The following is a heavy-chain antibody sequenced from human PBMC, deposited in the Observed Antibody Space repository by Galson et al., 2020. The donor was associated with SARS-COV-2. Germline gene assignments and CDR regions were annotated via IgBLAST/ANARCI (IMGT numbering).Heavy chain of an antibody. D-gene: IGHD2-2*01. J-gene: IGHJ6*02. CDR2: IIPMLGMT. CDR3: VIVVLPSAGSRSFQYGMDV. V-gene: IGHV1-69*04. CDR1: GDSFSSLA. Sequence: SVKVSCKTSGDSFSSLAISWVRQAPGQGHEWVARIIPMLGMTYYAQKFRGRITVTADKSTSTAYMELSSLRSEDTAVYYCVIVVLPSAGSRSFQYGMDVWGQGTTVIVSS.